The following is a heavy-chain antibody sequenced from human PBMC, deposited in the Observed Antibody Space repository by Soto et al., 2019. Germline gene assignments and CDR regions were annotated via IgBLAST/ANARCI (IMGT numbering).Heavy chain of an antibody. CDR2: MNPNSGNT. J-gene: IGHJ4*02. Sequence: QVQRVQSGAEVKKPGASVKVSCKASGYTFTSYDINWVRHATGQGLEWMGWMNPNSGNTGSAQKFQGRVNMTRNTSISTAYMELSSLRSEDTAVYYCARERGCSGDSCYFFDYWGQGTLVTVSS. V-gene: IGHV1-8*01. CDR3: ARERGCSGDSCYFFDY. D-gene: IGHD2-15*01. CDR1: GYTFTSYD.